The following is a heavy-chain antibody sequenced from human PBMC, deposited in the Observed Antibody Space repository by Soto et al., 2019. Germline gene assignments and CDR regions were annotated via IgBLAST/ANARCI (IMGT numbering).Heavy chain of an antibody. CDR2: INHSGST. Sequence: SSETLSLTCAVYGASFSGYYWSWIRQPPGKGLEWIGEINHSGSTNYNPSLKSRVTISVDTSKNQFSLKLSSVTAADTAVYYCARNRGPGTIYYYYYMDVWGKGTTVTVSS. J-gene: IGHJ6*03. CDR3: ARNRGPGTIYYYYYMDV. D-gene: IGHD1-1*01. V-gene: IGHV4-34*01. CDR1: GASFSGYY.